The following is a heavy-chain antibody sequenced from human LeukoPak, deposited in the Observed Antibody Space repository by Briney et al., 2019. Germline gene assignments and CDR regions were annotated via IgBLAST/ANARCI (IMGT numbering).Heavy chain of an antibody. D-gene: IGHD4-17*01. Sequence: ASVKVSCKASGYTFTGYYMHWVRQAPGQGLEWMGWINPNSGGTNYAQKFQGRVTMTRDTSISTAYMELSRLRSEDTAVYYCASQGDYNDYYYYYMDVWGKGTTVTVSS. J-gene: IGHJ6*03. CDR3: ASQGDYNDYYYYYMDV. CDR2: INPNSGGT. CDR1: GYTFTGYY. V-gene: IGHV1-2*02.